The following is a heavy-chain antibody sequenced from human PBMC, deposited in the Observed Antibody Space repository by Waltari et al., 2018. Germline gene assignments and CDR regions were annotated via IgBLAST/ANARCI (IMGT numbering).Heavy chain of an antibody. CDR1: GFDFSNFW. Sequence: EVQLVESGGGLVQPGGSLRLSCVVSGFDFSNFWMIWARRAPGEGMGWVANIRKDGIEMHYVDSVKGRFTSSRDNAKKSVYLQMNSGGVEDTAVYFCVRVGEESSNSQDRWFDSWGQGSLVTVSS. CDR2: IRKDGIEM. CDR3: VRVGEESSNSQDRWFDS. D-gene: IGHD2-2*01. V-gene: IGHV3-7*01. J-gene: IGHJ5*01.